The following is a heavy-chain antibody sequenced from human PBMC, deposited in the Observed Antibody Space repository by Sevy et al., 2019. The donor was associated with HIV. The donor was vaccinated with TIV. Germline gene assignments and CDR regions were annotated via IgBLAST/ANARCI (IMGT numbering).Heavy chain of an antibody. CDR3: ARAIAARHFDY. J-gene: IGHJ4*02. CDR2: IYYSGST. Sequence: SKTLSLTCTVSGGSISSGGYYWSWIRQHPGKGLEWIGYIYYSGSTYYNPSLKSRVTISVDTSKNQSSLKLSSVTAADTAVYYCARAIAARHFDYWGQGTLVTVSS. V-gene: IGHV4-31*03. D-gene: IGHD6-6*01. CDR1: GGSISSGGYY.